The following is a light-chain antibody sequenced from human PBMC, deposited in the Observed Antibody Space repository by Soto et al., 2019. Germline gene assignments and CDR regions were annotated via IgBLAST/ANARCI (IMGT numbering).Light chain of an antibody. V-gene: IGKV1-39*01. CDR1: QTIITY. Sequence: DIQMTQSPSSLSASVGDRVTITCRASQTIITYLNWYQQKPGKAPKLLIYGASSLQSGVPSRFSGSGSGTDFTLTISSLQPEDFATYYCQQSYSTPTFGGGTKVEIK. CDR2: GAS. J-gene: IGKJ4*01. CDR3: QQSYSTPT.